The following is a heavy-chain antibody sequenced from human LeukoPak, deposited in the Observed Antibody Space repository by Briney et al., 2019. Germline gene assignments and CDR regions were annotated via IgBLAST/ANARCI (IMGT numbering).Heavy chain of an antibody. CDR3: ARERSSWFDP. V-gene: IGHV3-30*04. Sequence: GGSLRLSCAASGFTFSSYAMHWVRQAPGKGLEWVAVISYDGSNKYYADSVKGRFTISRDNPKNTLYLQMNSLRAEDTAVYYCARERSSWFDPWGQGTLVTVSS. J-gene: IGHJ5*02. CDR1: GFTFSSYA. CDR2: ISYDGSNK. D-gene: IGHD4-17*01.